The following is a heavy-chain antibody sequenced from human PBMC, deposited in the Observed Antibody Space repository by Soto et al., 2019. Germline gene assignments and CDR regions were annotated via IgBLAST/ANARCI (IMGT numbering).Heavy chain of an antibody. CDR1: GYPFTSYG. J-gene: IGHJ4*02. Sequence: QVQLVQSGAEVKKPGASVKVSCKASGYPFTSYGISWVRQSPGQGLEWMGWISAYNGNTNYAQKLQGRVTRTTDTSTSTASMELRSLRSDDTAVYYCARGQATMIVVVGEYWGQGTLVTVSS. D-gene: IGHD3-22*01. CDR3: ARGQATMIVVVGEY. V-gene: IGHV1-18*01. CDR2: ISAYNGNT.